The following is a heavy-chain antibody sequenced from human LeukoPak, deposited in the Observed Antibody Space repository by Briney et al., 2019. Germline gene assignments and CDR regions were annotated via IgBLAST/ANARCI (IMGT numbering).Heavy chain of an antibody. D-gene: IGHD3-3*01. J-gene: IGHJ4*02. V-gene: IGHV3-21*01. CDR2: IRSSSSYI. Sequence: GGSLKLSCAASGFTFSSYSMNWVRQAPGKGLEWVSSIRSSSSYIYYADSVKGRFTISRDNAKNSLYLQMNSLRAEDTAVYYCARAVPLRFLEWLPRGTDKFDYWGQGTLVTVSS. CDR1: GFTFSSYS. CDR3: ARAVPLRFLEWLPRGTDKFDY.